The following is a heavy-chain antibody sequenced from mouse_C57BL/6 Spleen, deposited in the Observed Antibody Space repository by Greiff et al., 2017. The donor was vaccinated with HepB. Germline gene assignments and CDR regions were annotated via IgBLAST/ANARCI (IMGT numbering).Heavy chain of an antibody. D-gene: IGHD2-3*01. Sequence: QVQLQQPGAELVRPGDSVKMSCKASGYTFTSYWITWVKQRPGQGLEWIGDIYPGSGSTNNNEKFKSKATLTVDTSSRTAYMQLSSMTSEDSAVYHCARGGDGYLYAMYYWGQGTSVTVSS. J-gene: IGHJ4*01. V-gene: IGHV1-55*01. CDR3: ARGGDGYLYAMYY. CDR2: IYPGSGST. CDR1: GYTFTSYW.